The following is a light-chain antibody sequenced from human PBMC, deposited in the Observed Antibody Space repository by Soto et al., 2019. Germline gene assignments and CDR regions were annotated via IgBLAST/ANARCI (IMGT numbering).Light chain of an antibody. Sequence: EIVMTQSPATLSVSPGERATLSCRASQSVSSNLAWYQQKPGQAPRLLIYGASTRATGIPARFSGSGSGTEFTLTISSLQSEDFAVYYCQQYNNWPPMFGQGTTGDIK. CDR2: GAS. CDR1: QSVSSN. J-gene: IGKJ1*01. CDR3: QQYNNWPPM. V-gene: IGKV3-15*01.